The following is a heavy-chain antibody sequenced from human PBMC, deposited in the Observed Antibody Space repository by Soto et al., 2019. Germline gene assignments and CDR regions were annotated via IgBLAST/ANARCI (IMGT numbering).Heavy chain of an antibody. D-gene: IGHD1-1*01. V-gene: IGHV1-2*02. CDR1: GYTFTGYY. J-gene: IGHJ4*02. CDR3: ASLLSSRRLGHPVHTERGNDY. Sequence: ASLKVSSKATGYTFTGYYMHRVRHAPRQGVEWMGWVNQNLGGTNCAQKSQGSANMARDTSISTAYKELSRLRSDDTGVYYCASLLSSRRLGHPVHTERGNDYWGQGTPVTVSS. CDR2: VNQNLGGT.